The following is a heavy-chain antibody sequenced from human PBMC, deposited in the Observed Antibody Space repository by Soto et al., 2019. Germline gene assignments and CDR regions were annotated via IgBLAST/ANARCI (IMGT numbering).Heavy chain of an antibody. Sequence: LRLSCAASGFTFSSYGMHWVRQAPGKGLEWVAVIWYDGSNKYYADSVKGRFTISRDNSKNTLYLQMNSLRAEDTAVYYCARDTDIVVVPAASYYYYGMDVWGQGTTVTVSS. V-gene: IGHV3-33*01. J-gene: IGHJ6*02. CDR3: ARDTDIVVVPAASYYYYGMDV. D-gene: IGHD2-2*01. CDR1: GFTFSSYG. CDR2: IWYDGSNK.